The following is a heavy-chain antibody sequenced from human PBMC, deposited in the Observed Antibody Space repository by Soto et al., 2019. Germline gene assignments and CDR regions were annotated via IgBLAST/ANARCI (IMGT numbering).Heavy chain of an antibody. V-gene: IGHV4-59*01. CDR3: ARALRVAGTRWFDP. CDR1: GGSISSYY. J-gene: IGHJ5*02. Sequence: QVQLQESGPGLVKPSETLSLTCTVSGGSISSYYWSWIRQPPGKGLEWIGYIYYSGSTNYNPSLKSRVTISVDTSKNQFSLKLSSVTAADTAVYYCARALRVAGTRWFDPWGQGTLVTVSS. CDR2: IYYSGST. D-gene: IGHD6-19*01.